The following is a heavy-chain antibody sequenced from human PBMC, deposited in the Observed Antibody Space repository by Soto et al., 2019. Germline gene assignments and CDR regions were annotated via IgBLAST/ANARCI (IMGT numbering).Heavy chain of an antibody. CDR1: GGSINSFY. V-gene: IGHV4-59*01. D-gene: IGHD4-17*01. Sequence: SETLSLTCAVSGGSINSFYWSWIRQPPGKGLEWLGYIYSSGDTNYSPSLKSRVTISVDRSKNQFSLKLSSVTAADTAVYYCARDYPYFTLTTTGGMDVWGQGTTVTVSS. J-gene: IGHJ6*02. CDR2: IYSSGDT. CDR3: ARDYPYFTLTTTGGMDV.